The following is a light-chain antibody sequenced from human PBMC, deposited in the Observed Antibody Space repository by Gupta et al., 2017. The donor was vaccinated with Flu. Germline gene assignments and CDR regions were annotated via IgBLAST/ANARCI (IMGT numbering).Light chain of an antibody. CDR1: QAISNS. Sequence: GDRVTITCRASQAISNSLAWYQQKPGTVPKLLIYAASTLRSGVPSRFSGSGSGTDFTLTISSLQPEDVATYYCQNYDSAPYSFGQGTKLEIK. CDR3: QNYDSAPYS. J-gene: IGKJ2*03. V-gene: IGKV1-27*01. CDR2: AAS.